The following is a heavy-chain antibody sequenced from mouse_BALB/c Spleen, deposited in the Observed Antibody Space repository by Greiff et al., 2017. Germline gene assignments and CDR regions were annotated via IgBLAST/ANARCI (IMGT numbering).Heavy chain of an antibody. Sequence: EVKLQESGPGLVKPSQSLSLTCSVTGYSITSGYYWNWIRQFPGNKLEWMGYISYDGSNNYNPSLKNRISITRDTSKNQFFLKLNSVTTEDTATYYCASRGKVLYYAMDYWGQGTSVTVSS. CDR1: GYSITSGYY. CDR2: ISYDGSN. D-gene: IGHD3-1*01. V-gene: IGHV3-6*02. J-gene: IGHJ4*01. CDR3: ASRGKVLYYAMDY.